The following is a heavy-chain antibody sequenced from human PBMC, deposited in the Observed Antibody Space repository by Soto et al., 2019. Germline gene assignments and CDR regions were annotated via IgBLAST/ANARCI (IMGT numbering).Heavy chain of an antibody. Sequence: QVQLVQSGAEVKKPGSSVKVSCKASGGTFSSYAISWVRQAPGQGLEWMGGIIPIFGTANYAQKFQGRVTITADESTSTAYMELSSLRSEDTAVYYCARDFIFTGMVRGLIGSYYYYGMDVWGQGTTVTVSS. J-gene: IGHJ6*02. CDR2: IIPIFGTA. CDR1: GGTFSSYA. CDR3: ARDFIFTGMVRGLIGSYYYYGMDV. V-gene: IGHV1-69*01. D-gene: IGHD3-10*01.